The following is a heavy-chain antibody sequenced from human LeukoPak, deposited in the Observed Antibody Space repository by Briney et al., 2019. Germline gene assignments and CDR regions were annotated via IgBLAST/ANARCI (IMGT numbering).Heavy chain of an antibody. V-gene: IGHV4-34*01. J-gene: IGHJ5*02. CDR1: GGSFSGYY. D-gene: IGHD6-6*01. CDR2: INHSGST. CDR3: ERRRSIAARRARWFDP. Sequence: TETLSLTCAVYGGSFSGYYWSWIRQPPGKGLEWNGEINHSGSTNYNPSLKSRVPISVDTSKHQFSLTLRSVTAADAAVYFCERRRSIAARRARWFDPWGQGTLVTVSS.